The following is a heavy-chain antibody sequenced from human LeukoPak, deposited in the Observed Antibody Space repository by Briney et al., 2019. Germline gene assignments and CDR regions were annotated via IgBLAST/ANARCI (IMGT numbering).Heavy chain of an antibody. CDR3: ARDSGSRLRYFDWSSDAFDI. Sequence: GGSLRLSCAASGFTFSSYAMHWVRQAPGKGLEWVVVISYDGSNKYYADSVKGRFTISRDNSKNTLYLQMNSLRAEDTAVYYCARDSGSRLRYFDWSSDAFDIWGQGTMVTVSS. CDR2: ISYDGSNK. J-gene: IGHJ3*02. D-gene: IGHD3-9*01. V-gene: IGHV3-30*04. CDR1: GFTFSSYA.